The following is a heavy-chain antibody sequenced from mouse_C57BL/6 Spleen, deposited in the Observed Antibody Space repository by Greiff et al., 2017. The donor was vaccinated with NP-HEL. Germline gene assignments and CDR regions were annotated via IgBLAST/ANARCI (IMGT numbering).Heavy chain of an antibody. CDR2: IDPNSGGT. CDR3: ARAAGYYDCSSYVWYFDV. CDR1: GFTFTSYW. J-gene: IGHJ1*03. Sequence: QVQLQQPGAELVKPGASVKLSCKASGFTFTSYWMHWVKQRPGRGLEWIGRIDPNSGGTKYHEKFKSKATLPVDKPSSTAYMQLSSLTSEDSAVYYCARAAGYYDCSSYVWYFDVWGTGTTVTVSS. V-gene: IGHV1-72*01. D-gene: IGHD1-1*01.